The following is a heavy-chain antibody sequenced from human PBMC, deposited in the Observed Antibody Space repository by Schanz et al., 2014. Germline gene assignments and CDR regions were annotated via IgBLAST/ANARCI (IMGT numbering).Heavy chain of an antibody. CDR3: ARGGGPEDVFDI. V-gene: IGHV1-69*04. CDR1: GGTFSTYP. J-gene: IGHJ3*02. D-gene: IGHD5-12*01. Sequence: QVQLVHSGAEVKKPGSSMKVSCKPSGGTFSTYPINWLRQAPGQGLEWMGRIIPIHGIVNYAQRFQDRVRITADKSTSTAYMELSSLRSDDTAVYYCARGGGPEDVFDIWGQGTILTVSS. CDR2: IIPIHGIV.